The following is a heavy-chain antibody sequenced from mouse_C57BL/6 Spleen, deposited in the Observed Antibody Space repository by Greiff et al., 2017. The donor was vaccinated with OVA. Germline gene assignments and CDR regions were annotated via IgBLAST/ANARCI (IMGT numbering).Heavy chain of an antibody. J-gene: IGHJ2*01. CDR3: AGYYDYHDY. Sequence: VQRVESGPELVKPGASVKISCKASGYAFSSSWMNWVKQRPGKGLEWIGRIYPGDGDTNYNGKFKGKATLTADKSSSTAYMQLSSLTSEDSAVYFCAGYYDYHDYWGQGTTLTVSS. CDR1: GYAFSSSW. V-gene: IGHV1-82*01. CDR2: IYPGDGDT. D-gene: IGHD2-4*01.